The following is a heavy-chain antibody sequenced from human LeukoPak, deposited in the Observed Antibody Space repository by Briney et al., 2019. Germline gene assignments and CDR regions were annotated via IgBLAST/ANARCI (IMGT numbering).Heavy chain of an antibody. CDR1: GFTFDDYG. CDR3: ARDWYHAIDY. CDR2: ITSDGSST. J-gene: IGHJ4*02. Sequence: GGSLRLSCAASGFTFDDYGMSWVRQPPGKGLVWVARITSDGSSTTYAKSVKGRFTISRDNARDTLYLEMNSLRAEDTAVYYCARDWYHAIDYWGQGTLVTVSS. V-gene: IGHV3-74*03. D-gene: IGHD2-2*01.